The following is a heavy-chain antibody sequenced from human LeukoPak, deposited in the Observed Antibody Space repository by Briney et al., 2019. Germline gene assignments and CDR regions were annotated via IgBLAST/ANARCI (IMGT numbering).Heavy chain of an antibody. V-gene: IGHV3-20*04. CDR2: INWNGGST. J-gene: IGHJ5*02. CDR3: ARGDSSGWYYWFDP. CDR1: GFTFDDYG. Sequence: GGSLRLSCAVSGFTFDDYGMSWVRQAPGKGLEWVSGINWNGGSTGYADSVKGRFTISRDNAKNSLHLQMNSLRAEDTALYYCARGDSSGWYYWFDPWGQGTLVTFSS. D-gene: IGHD6-19*01.